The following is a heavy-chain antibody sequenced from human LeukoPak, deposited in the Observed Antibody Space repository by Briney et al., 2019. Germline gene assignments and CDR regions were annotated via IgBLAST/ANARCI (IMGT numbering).Heavy chain of an antibody. J-gene: IGHJ5*02. CDR3: ARGYYDSSGYYHNWFDP. CDR2: INTNTGNP. D-gene: IGHD3-22*01. CDR1: GYTFTSYA. V-gene: IGHV7-4-1*02. Sequence: ASVKVSCKASGYTFTSYAMNWVRQAPGQGLEWMGWINTNTGNPTYAQGFTGRFVFSLDTSVSTAYLQISSLKAEDTAVYYCARGYYDSSGYYHNWFDPWGQGTLVTVSS.